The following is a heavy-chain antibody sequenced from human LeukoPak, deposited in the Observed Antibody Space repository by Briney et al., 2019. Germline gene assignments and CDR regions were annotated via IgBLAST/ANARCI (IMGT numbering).Heavy chain of an antibody. Sequence: GGSLRLSCAASGFTFSSYWMSWVRQAPGKGLEWVANIKQDGSEKYYVDSVKGRFTISRDNAKNSLYLQMNSLRAEDTAVYYYARDIRWEAVAGTEELVFDPWGQGTLVTVSS. CDR2: IKQDGSEK. CDR3: ARDIRWEAVAGTEELVFDP. J-gene: IGHJ5*02. D-gene: IGHD6-19*01. V-gene: IGHV3-7*01. CDR1: GFTFSSYW.